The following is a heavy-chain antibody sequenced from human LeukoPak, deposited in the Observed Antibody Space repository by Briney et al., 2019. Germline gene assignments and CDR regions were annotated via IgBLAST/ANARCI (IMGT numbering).Heavy chain of an antibody. CDR1: GGSFSGYY. V-gene: IGHV4-34*01. D-gene: IGHD6-13*01. Sequence: SETLSLTCAVYGGSFSGYYWSWIRQPPGKGLEWIGEINHSGSTNYNPSLKSRVTISVDTSKNQFSLKLSSATAADTAVYYCARRSSSWYYSRFDPWGQGTLVTVSS. CDR3: ARRSSSWYYSRFDP. J-gene: IGHJ5*02. CDR2: INHSGST.